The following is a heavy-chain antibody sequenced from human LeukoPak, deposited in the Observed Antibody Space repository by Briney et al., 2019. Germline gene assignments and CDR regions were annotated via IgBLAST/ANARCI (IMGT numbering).Heavy chain of an antibody. J-gene: IGHJ5*02. D-gene: IGHD3-10*01. Sequence: GGSLRLSCAASGFTFSSYGMHWVRQAPGKGLAWVAFIRYDGSNKYYADSVKGRFTISRDNSKNTLYLQMNSLRAEDTAVYYCAKHPFLRYYYGSGSLYNWFDPWGQGTLVTVSS. CDR1: GFTFSSYG. CDR3: AKHPFLRYYYGSGSLYNWFDP. V-gene: IGHV3-30*02. CDR2: IRYDGSNK.